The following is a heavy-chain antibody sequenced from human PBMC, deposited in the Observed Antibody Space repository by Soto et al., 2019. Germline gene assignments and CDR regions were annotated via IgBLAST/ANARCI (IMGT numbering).Heavy chain of an antibody. V-gene: IGHV1-3*01. Sequence: ASVKVSCKASGYTFTSYAMHWVRQAPGQRLEWMGWINAGNGNTKYSQKFQGRVTITRDTSASTAYMELSSLRSEDTAVYYCARVVLTGQRQRAFTNAFDIWGQGTMVTVSS. CDR2: INAGNGNT. CDR1: GYTFTSYA. J-gene: IGHJ3*02. D-gene: IGHD3-9*01. CDR3: ARVVLTGQRQRAFTNAFDI.